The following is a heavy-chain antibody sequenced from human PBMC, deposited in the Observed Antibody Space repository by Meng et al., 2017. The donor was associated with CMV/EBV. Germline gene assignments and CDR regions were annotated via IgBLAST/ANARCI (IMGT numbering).Heavy chain of an antibody. V-gene: IGHV3-30*18. Sequence: FTFSSYGMHWVRQAPGKGLESVAVISYDGSNKYHADSVKGRFTISRDNSKNTLYLQMNSLRTEDTAVYYCAKDPLPLRLGELSLYYDYWGQGTLVTVSS. CDR2: ISYDGSNK. CDR1: FTFSSYG. D-gene: IGHD3-16*02. CDR3: AKDPLPLRLGELSLYYDY. J-gene: IGHJ4*02.